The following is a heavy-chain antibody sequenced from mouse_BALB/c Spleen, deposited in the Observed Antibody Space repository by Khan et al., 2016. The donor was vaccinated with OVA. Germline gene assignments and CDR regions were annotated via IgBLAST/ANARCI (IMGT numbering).Heavy chain of an antibody. D-gene: IGHD1-1*01. CDR2: ITSGGSYT. V-gene: IGHV5-6-4*01. J-gene: IGHJ2*01. CDR1: GFAFSSYS. CDR3: TGDRNYYGSSFYFDY. Sequence: EVELVESGGGLVKPGGSLKLSCAASGFAFSSYSMSWVRQTPEKRLEWVATITSGGSYTYYPDSVKGRFTISRDNAKKTLYLQMSSLKSEDTAMYYCTGDRNYYGSSFYFDYWGQGTTLTVSS.